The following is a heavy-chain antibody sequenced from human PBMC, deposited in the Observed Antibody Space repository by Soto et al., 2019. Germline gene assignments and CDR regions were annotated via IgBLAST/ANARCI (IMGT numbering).Heavy chain of an antibody. CDR3: AKVSLGSGWYGSLDY. D-gene: IGHD6-19*01. J-gene: IGHJ4*02. CDR2: ISGSGGST. V-gene: IGHV3-23*01. CDR1: GFTLSSYA. Sequence: GGSLRLSXAASGFTLSSYAMSWVSQAPRKGLWWVSAISGSGGSTYYADSVKGRFTISRDNSKNTRYLQMNSLRAEDTAVYHCAKVSLGSGWYGSLDYWGQGTLVTVSS.